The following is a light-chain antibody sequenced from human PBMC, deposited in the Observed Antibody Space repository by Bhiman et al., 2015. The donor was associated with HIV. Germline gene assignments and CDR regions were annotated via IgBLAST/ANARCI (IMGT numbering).Light chain of an antibody. CDR3: QVWDTSSDHLWV. V-gene: IGLV3-21*04. CDR1: NFGTKS. CDR2: YDS. J-gene: IGLJ3*02. Sequence: SYELTQPPSVSVASGKTAQITCGGPNFGTKSVHWHQQKPGQAPVVVIYYDSDRPSGIPERFSGSKSGNTATLTISRVEAGDEADYYCQVWDTSSDHLWVFGGGTQLTVL.